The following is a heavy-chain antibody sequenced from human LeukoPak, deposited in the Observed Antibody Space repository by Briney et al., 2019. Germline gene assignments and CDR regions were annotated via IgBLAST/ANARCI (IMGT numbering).Heavy chain of an antibody. D-gene: IGHD2-2*01. CDR2: INPNSGGT. CDR1: GYTFTGYY. V-gene: IGHV1-2*02. Sequence: ASVKVSCKASGYTFTGYYMHWVRQAPGQGLEWMGWINPNSGGTNYAQKFQGRVTMTRDTSISTAYMELSRLRSDDTAVYYCATPLFYQLLRYGVDVWGQGTTVTVSS. J-gene: IGHJ6*02. CDR3: ATPLFYQLLRYGVDV.